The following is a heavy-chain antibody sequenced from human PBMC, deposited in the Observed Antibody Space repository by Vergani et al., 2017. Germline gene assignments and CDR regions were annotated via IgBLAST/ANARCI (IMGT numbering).Heavy chain of an antibody. J-gene: IGHJ4*02. Sequence: QVQLQESGPGLVKPSQTLSLTCTVSGGSIRSGGYYWSWIRQHQGTGLEWIGYIYYSGRTYYNPSLKSRVTISVDTSNNQFSLKLSSVTAADTAVYYCARATLTLEYSSKIPSFDYWGQGTLVTVSS. CDR2: IYYSGRT. CDR1: GGSIRSGGYY. V-gene: IGHV4-31*03. D-gene: IGHD6-6*01. CDR3: ARATLTLEYSSKIPSFDY.